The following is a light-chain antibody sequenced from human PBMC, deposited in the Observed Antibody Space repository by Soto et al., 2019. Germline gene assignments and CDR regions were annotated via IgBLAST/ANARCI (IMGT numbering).Light chain of an antibody. J-gene: IGKJ1*01. Sequence: TATLHCRASHSVSRSYLAWYQQTPGQAPRILIYEASSRATGIPDRFSGSGSGTDFILIMSGLEPEDFAVYYCQLYRTFGQGTKVDIK. CDR2: EAS. V-gene: IGKV3-20*01. CDR3: QLYRT. CDR1: HSVSRSY.